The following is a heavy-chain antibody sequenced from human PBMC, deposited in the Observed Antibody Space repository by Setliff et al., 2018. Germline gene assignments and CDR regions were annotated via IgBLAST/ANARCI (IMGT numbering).Heavy chain of an antibody. D-gene: IGHD2-2*01. Sequence: PSETLSLTCAVSGYSISSDYYWGWIRQPPGKGLEWIGSMYHSGSTYYNPSLKSRVTISVDTSKNQFSLKLTYVTAADTAVYYCARALGYWSRTSCYADALGIWGQGTMVTVSS. J-gene: IGHJ3*02. CDR1: GYSISSDYY. V-gene: IGHV4-38-2*01. CDR3: ARALGYWSRTSCYADALGI. CDR2: MYHSGST.